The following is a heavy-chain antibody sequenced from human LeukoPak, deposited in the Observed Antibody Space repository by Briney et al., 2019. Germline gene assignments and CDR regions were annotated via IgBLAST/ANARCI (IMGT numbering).Heavy chain of an antibody. D-gene: IGHD3-22*01. CDR3: ARKSGSSGYPFDY. CDR1: GFTFSSYG. J-gene: IGHJ4*02. CDR2: IRYDGSNK. Sequence: PGGSLRLSCAASGFTFSSYGMHWVRQAPGKGLEWVAFIRYDGSNKYYADSVKGRFTISRDNAKNSLYLQMNSLRAEDTAVYYCARKSGSSGYPFDYWGQGTVVTVSS. V-gene: IGHV3-30*02.